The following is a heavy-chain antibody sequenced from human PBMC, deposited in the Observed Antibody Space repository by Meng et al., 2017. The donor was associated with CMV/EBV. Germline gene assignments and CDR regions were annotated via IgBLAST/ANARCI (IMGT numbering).Heavy chain of an antibody. D-gene: IGHD2-2*01. CDR2: INPNSGGT. Sequence: ASVKVSCKASGYTFTGYYMHWVRQAPGQGLEWMGWINPNSGGTNYAQKFQGRVTMTRDTSISTAYMELSRLRSDDTAVYYCARDGGRYCSSTGCYYGMDVWGQGTTVTVSS. J-gene: IGHJ6*02. V-gene: IGHV1-2*02. CDR1: GYTFTGYY. CDR3: ARDGGRYCSSTGCYYGMDV.